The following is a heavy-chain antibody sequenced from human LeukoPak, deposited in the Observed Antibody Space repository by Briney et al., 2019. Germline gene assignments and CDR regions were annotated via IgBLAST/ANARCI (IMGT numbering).Heavy chain of an antibody. CDR2: ISGSDGST. J-gene: IGHJ5*01. CDR1: GFTFNSYA. V-gene: IGHV3-23*01. Sequence: TGGSLRLSCAASGFTFNSYAMSWVRQAPGKGLEWVSAISGSDGSTYYADSVKGRFTISRDNSKNTLYLQMNSLRAEDTAVYYCAKPSLAAAGNLWVSGGNWFDSWGQGTLVTVSS. D-gene: IGHD6-13*01. CDR3: AKPSLAAAGNLWVSGGNWFDS.